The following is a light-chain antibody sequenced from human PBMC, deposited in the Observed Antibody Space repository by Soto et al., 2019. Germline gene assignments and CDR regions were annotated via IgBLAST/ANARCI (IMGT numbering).Light chain of an antibody. V-gene: IGKV1-5*01. CDR2: DAS. CDR3: QPYNSYSWT. J-gene: IGKJ1*01. CDR1: QSISSW. Sequence: DIQMTQSPSTLSASVGDRVTITCRASQSISSWLAWYQQKPGKAPKLLIYDASSLERGVPSRFSGSGSGTEFTLTISSLQPDDFATYDCQPYNSYSWTFGQGTKVEIK.